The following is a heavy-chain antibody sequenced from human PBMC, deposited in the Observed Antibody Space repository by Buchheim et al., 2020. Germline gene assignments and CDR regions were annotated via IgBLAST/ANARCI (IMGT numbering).Heavy chain of an antibody. V-gene: IGHV3-23*04. D-gene: IGHD3-10*01. Sequence: EVQLVESGGGVVRPGGSLRLSCAASGFTFDDYGMSWVRQAPGKGLEWVSAISGSGGSTYYADSVKGRFTISRDNSKNTLYLQMNSLRAEDTAVYYCAKDQGGSGSYYSYYFDYWGQGTL. CDR2: ISGSGGST. CDR3: AKDQGGSGSYYSYYFDY. CDR1: GFTFDDYG. J-gene: IGHJ4*02.